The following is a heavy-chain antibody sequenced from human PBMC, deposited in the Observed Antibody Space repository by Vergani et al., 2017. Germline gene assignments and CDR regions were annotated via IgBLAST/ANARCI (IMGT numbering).Heavy chain of an antibody. Sequence: VQLEESGGGVVQRGGSLRLSCATSGFTLSNYDMQWIRQGPGKGLEFVAFIQFDGSNQYYADSVKGRFTLSRDFSKNTLYLQMNSLRTDDTATYYCAKHFRGWGIDYWGQGTQVIVSS. D-gene: IGHD3-16*01. CDR1: GFTLSNYD. V-gene: IGHV3-30*02. CDR2: IQFDGSNQ. J-gene: IGHJ4*02. CDR3: AKHFRGWGIDY.